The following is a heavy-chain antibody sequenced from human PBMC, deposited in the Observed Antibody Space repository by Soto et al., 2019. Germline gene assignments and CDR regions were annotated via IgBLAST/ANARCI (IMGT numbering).Heavy chain of an antibody. Sequence: EFQLVESGGGLVQPGGSLRLSCAASGFTFSTYNMVWVRQAPGKGLEWLSYITTTSTPIYYADSVKGRFTISRDNAKNSLYLQINSLSAEDKAVYYCARYYDRSGPDLWGRGTRVTVSS. D-gene: IGHD3-22*01. CDR3: ARYYDRSGPDL. V-gene: IGHV3-48*01. CDR1: GFTFSTYN. J-gene: IGHJ2*01. CDR2: ITTTSTPI.